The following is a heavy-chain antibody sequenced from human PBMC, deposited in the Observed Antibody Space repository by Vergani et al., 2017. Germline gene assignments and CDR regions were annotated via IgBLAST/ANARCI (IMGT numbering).Heavy chain of an antibody. J-gene: IGHJ4*02. CDR3: ARVISSGWGDY. CDR1: GFTFSSYS. Sequence: EVQLVESGGGLVKPGGSLRLSCAASGFTFSSYSMNWVRQAPGKGLEWVSSISSSSSYIYYADSVKGRFTISRDNAKNSLYLQMNSLRAEVTAVYYCARVISSGWGDYWGQGTLVTVSS. CDR2: ISSSSSYI. V-gene: IGHV3-21*01. D-gene: IGHD6-19*01.